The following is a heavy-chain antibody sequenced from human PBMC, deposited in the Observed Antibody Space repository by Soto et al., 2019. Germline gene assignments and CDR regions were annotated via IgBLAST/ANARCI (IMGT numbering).Heavy chain of an antibody. V-gene: IGHV4-59*01. Sequence: SETLSLTCAVYGGSFSGYYWSWIRQPPGKGLEWIGYIYYSGSTNYNPSLKSRVTISVDTSKNQFSLKLSSVTAADTAVYYCARVSPGGYYYYGMDVWGQGTTVTVSS. CDR1: GGSFSGYY. J-gene: IGHJ6*02. CDR3: ARVSPGGYYYYGMDV. CDR2: IYYSGST. D-gene: IGHD2-15*01.